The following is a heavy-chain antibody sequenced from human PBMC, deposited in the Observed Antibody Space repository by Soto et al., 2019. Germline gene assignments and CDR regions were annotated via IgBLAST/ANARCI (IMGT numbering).Heavy chain of an antibody. J-gene: IGHJ6*02. CDR1: GGSFSGYY. Sequence: SETLSLTCAVYGGSFSGYYWSWIRQPPGKGLEWIGEINHSGSTNYNPSLKSRVTISVDTSKNQFSLKLSSVTAADTAVYYCARGPLFLVDGMDVWGQGTTVTVSS. V-gene: IGHV4-34*01. CDR3: ARGPLFLVDGMDV. D-gene: IGHD2-21*01. CDR2: INHSGST.